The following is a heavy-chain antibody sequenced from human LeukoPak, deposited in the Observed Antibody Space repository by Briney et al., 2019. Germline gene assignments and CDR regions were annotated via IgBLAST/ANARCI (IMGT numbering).Heavy chain of an antibody. CDR1: GGSISSYY. Sequence: PSETLSLTCTVPGGSISSYYWSWIRQPPGKGLEWIGYIYYSGSTNYNPSLKSRVTISVDTSKNQFSLKLSSVTAADTAVYYCAGSLGSGSGDYWGQGTLVTVSS. J-gene: IGHJ4*02. CDR2: IYYSGST. V-gene: IGHV4-59*01. CDR3: AGSLGSGSGDY. D-gene: IGHD3-10*01.